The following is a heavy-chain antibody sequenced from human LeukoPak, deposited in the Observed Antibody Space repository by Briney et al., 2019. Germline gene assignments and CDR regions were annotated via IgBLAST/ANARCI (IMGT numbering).Heavy chain of an antibody. CDR3: AREVRRAGRSEKSDY. CDR1: GGTFSSYA. Sequence: SVKVSCKASGGTFSSYAISWVRQAPGQGLEWMGGIIPIFGTANYAQKLQGRVTMTTDTSTSTAYMELRSLRSDDTAVYYCAREVRRAGRSEKSDYWGQGTLVTVSS. CDR2: IIPIFGTA. J-gene: IGHJ4*02. D-gene: IGHD1-1*01. V-gene: IGHV1-69*05.